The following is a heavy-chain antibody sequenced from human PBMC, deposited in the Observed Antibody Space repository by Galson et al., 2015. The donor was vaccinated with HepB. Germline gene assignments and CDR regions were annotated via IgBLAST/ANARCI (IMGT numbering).Heavy chain of an antibody. J-gene: IGHJ6*02. D-gene: IGHD7-27*01. CDR1: GFTFSSYA. CDR3: AKGALTGSRFYYGMDA. V-gene: IGHV3-23*01. Sequence: SLRLSCAASGFTFSSYAVSWVRQAPGKGLDWVSAISGTGGRPYYADSVKGRFTISRDNSKNTLYLQMNSLRAEDTAVYFCAKGALTGSRFYYGMDAWGLGTTVTVSS. CDR2: ISGTGGRP.